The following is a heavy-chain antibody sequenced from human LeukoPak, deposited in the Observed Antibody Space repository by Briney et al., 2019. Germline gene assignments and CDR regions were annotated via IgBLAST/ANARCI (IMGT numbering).Heavy chain of an antibody. CDR3: ARDGEWELLLFD. J-gene: IGHJ4*02. CDR1: GFTFSSYW. V-gene: IGHV3-74*01. D-gene: IGHD1-26*01. Sequence: PGGSLRLSCVAAGFTFSSYWMHWVRQAPGKGLVWVSRINSDGSSTSYADSVKGRFTISRDNAKNTLYLQMNSLRAEDTAVYYCARDGEWELLLFDWGQGTLVTVSS. CDR2: INSDGSST.